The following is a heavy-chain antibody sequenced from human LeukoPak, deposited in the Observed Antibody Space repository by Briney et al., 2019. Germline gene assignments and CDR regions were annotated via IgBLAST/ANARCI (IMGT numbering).Heavy chain of an antibody. D-gene: IGHD3-22*01. CDR3: ARQALGRGYHFDY. Sequence: ASVKVSCKASGYTFTSYDINWVRQATGQGLEWMGWMNPNSGNTGYAQKFQGRVTITRNTSISTAYVELSSLRSEDTAVYYCARQALGRGYHFDYWGQGTLVTVSS. CDR2: MNPNSGNT. J-gene: IGHJ4*02. V-gene: IGHV1-8*03. CDR1: GYTFTSYD.